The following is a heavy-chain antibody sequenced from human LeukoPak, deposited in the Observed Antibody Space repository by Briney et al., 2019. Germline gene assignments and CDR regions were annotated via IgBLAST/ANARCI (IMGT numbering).Heavy chain of an antibody. CDR3: ARDKRQERWPDY. D-gene: IGHD5-24*01. J-gene: IGHJ4*02. V-gene: IGHV3-21*01. CDR2: ISSSSNYI. CDR1: GFTFTSYS. Sequence: PGESLRLSCAASGFTFTSYSMNWVRQAPGKGLEWVSSISSSSNYIYYADSVKGRFTISRDNAKNSVYLKMDSLRVEDTAVYYCARDKRQERWPDYWGQGTLVTVSS.